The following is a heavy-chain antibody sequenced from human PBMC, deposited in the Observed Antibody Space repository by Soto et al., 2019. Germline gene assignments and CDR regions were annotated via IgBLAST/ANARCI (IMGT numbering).Heavy chain of an antibody. J-gene: IGHJ4*02. Sequence: GGSLRLSCAASGFTFSSYGMHWVRQAPGKGLEWVAVISYDGSNKYYADSVKGRFTISRDNSKNTLYLQMNSLRAEDTAVYYCAKELTAPQVWFGELLPEDYWGQGTLVTVSS. CDR2: ISYDGSNK. CDR1: GFTFSSYG. CDR3: AKELTAPQVWFGELLPEDY. D-gene: IGHD3-10*01. V-gene: IGHV3-30*18.